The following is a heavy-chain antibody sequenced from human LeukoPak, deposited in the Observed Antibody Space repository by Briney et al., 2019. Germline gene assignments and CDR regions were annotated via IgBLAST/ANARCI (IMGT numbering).Heavy chain of an antibody. V-gene: IGHV4-59*01. Sequence: PSETLSLTCTVSGGSISNYYWSWIRQPPGKGLEWIGYIFYSGSTNYNPSLKSRVTLSVDTSKNQFSLKLSSVTAADTAVYYCAREGGPYRPLDYSGQGTLVTVS. CDR3: AREGGPYRPLDY. D-gene: IGHD3-16*01. CDR2: IFYSGST. J-gene: IGHJ4*02. CDR1: GGSISNYY.